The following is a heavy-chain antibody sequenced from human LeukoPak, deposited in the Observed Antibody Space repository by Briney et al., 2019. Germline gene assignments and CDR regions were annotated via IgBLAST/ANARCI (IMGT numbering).Heavy chain of an antibody. CDR1: GFTFSSYG. CDR3: AKDLSMVRGVIIYYYGMDV. V-gene: IGHV3-30*18. J-gene: IGHJ6*04. CDR2: ISYDGSNK. Sequence: GGSLRLSCAASGFTFSSYGMHWVRKAPGKGLEWVAVISYDGSNKYYADSVKGRFTISRGNSKNTLYLQMNSLRAEDTAVYYCAKDLSMVRGVIIYYYGMDVWGKGTTVTVSS. D-gene: IGHD3-10*01.